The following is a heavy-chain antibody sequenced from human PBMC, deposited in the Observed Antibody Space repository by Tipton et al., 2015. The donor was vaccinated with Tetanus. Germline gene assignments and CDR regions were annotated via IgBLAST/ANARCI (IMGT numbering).Heavy chain of an antibody. D-gene: IGHD3-22*01. CDR3: AKDLHDSSGSDFDY. J-gene: IGHJ4*02. V-gene: IGHV3-23*01. CDR1: GLTFSSYA. Sequence: LSLTCAASGLTFSSYAMSWVRQAPGKGLEWVSAISGSGGSTYYADSVKGRFTISRDNSKNTLYLQMNSLRAEDTAVYYCAKDLHDSSGSDFDYWGQGTLVTVSS. CDR2: ISGSGGST.